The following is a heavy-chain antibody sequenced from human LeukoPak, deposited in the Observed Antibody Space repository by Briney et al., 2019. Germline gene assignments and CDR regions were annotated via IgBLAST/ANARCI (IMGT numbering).Heavy chain of an antibody. J-gene: IGHJ4*02. CDR1: GGTFSSYA. V-gene: IGHV1-69*13. CDR2: IIPIFGTA. Sequence: ASVKVSCKASGGTFSSYAISWVRQAPGQGLEWMGGIIPIFGTANYAQKFQGRVTTTADESTSTAYMELSSLRSEDTAVYYWARGGDMTRVTTNLRDWGQGTLVTVSS. CDR3: ARGGDMTRVTTNLRD. D-gene: IGHD4-17*01.